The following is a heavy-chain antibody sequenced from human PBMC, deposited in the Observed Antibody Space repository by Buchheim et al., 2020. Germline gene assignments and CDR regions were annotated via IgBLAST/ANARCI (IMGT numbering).Heavy chain of an antibody. CDR1: VYTFTSYD. Sequence: QVQLVQSGAEVKKPGASVKVSCKASVYTFTSYDINWVRQATGQGLEWMGWMNPNSGNTGYAQKFQGRATMTRNTSISTAYMELSSLRSEDTAVYYCARYPRYYDILTGYYYYYYMDVWGKGTT. J-gene: IGHJ6*03. D-gene: IGHD3-9*01. V-gene: IGHV1-8*01. CDR2: MNPNSGNT. CDR3: ARYPRYYDILTGYYYYYYMDV.